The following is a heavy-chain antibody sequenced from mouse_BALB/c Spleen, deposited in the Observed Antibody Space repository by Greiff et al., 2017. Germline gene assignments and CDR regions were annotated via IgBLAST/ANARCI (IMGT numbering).Heavy chain of an antibody. CDR3: ARDSGHFDY. CDR2: ISSGGSYT. V-gene: IGHV5-9-4*01. CDR1: GFTFSSYA. J-gene: IGHJ2*01. Sequence: EVHLVESGGGLVKPGGSLKLSCAASGFTFSSYAMSWVRQSPEKRLEWVAEISSGGSYTYYPDTVTGRFTISRDNAKNTLYLEMSSLRSEDTAMYYCARDSGHFDYWGQGTTLTVSS.